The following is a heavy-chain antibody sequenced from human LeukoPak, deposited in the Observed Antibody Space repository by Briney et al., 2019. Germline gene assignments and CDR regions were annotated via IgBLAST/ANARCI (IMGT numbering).Heavy chain of an antibody. V-gene: IGHV1-18*01. Sequence: ASVKVSCKASGYTFTSYGISWVRQAPGQGLEWMGWISAYNGNTNYAQKLQGRVTMTRDTSTSTVYMELSSLRSEDTAVYYCARDPADILTGYWVPGNYYMDVWGKGTTVTISS. CDR1: GYTFTSYG. CDR3: ARDPADILTGYWVPGNYYMDV. D-gene: IGHD3-9*01. CDR2: ISAYNGNT. J-gene: IGHJ6*03.